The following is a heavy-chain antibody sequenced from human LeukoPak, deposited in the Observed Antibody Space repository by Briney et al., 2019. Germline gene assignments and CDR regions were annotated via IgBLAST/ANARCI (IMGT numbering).Heavy chain of an antibody. Sequence: SQALSLTCTVSGGSISSGGYYWSWIRQHPGKGLEWIGYIYYSGSTYYNPSLKSRVTISVDTSKNQFSLKLSSVTAADTAVYYCARDGSSSTHYYDSSGYYGGNAFDIWGQGTMVTVSS. CDR1: GGSISSGGYY. V-gene: IGHV4-31*03. D-gene: IGHD3-22*01. J-gene: IGHJ3*02. CDR2: IYYSGST. CDR3: ARDGSSSTHYYDSSGYYGGNAFDI.